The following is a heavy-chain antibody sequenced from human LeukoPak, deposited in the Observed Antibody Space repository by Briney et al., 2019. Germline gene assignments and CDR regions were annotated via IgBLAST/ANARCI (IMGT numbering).Heavy chain of an antibody. J-gene: IGHJ4*02. D-gene: IGHD3-22*01. CDR3: ARHSVDDSSGYGPQSRPEFDY. CDR1: GGSFSGYY. CDR2: IYYSGST. V-gene: IGHV4-59*08. Sequence: PSETLSLTCAVYGGSFSGYYWSWIRQPPGKGLEWIGYIYYSGSTNYNPSLKSRVTISVDTSKNQFSLKLSSVTAADTAVYYCARHSVDDSSGYGPQSRPEFDYWGQGTLVTVSS.